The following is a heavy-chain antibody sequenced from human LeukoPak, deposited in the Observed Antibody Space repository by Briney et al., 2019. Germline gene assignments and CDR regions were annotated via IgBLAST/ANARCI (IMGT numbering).Heavy chain of an antibody. V-gene: IGHV4-34*01. CDR3: ELFVVVVPAANYRRGVVDNTADY. J-gene: IGHJ4*02. CDR2: INHSGST. D-gene: IGHD2-2*01. CDR1: GGSFSGYY. Sequence: SETLSLTCAVYGGSFSGYYWSWIRQPPGKGLEWVGEINHSGSTNYNPSLKSRVTISVDTSKNQFSLKLSSVTAADTAVYYCELFVVVVPAANYRRGVVDNTADYWGQGTLVTVSS.